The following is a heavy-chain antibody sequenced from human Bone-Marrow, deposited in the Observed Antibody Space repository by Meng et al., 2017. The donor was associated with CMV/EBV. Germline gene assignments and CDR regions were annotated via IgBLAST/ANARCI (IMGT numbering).Heavy chain of an antibody. V-gene: IGHV6-1*01. CDR2: TYYRSKWYN. J-gene: IGHJ4*02. CDR3: ARTRTMDHYFDY. D-gene: IGHD1-14*01. CDR1: ADSVSSNSAA. Sequence: LRLSCSLSADSVSSNSAAWNWIRQSPSRGLEWLGRTYYRSKWYNDYAVSVKSRITINPDTSKNQFSLQLNSVTPEDTAVYCRARTRTMDHYFDYWGQGTLVTVSS.